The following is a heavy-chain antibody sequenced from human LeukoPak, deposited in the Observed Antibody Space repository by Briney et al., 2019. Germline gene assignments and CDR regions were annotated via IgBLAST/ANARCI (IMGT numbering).Heavy chain of an antibody. V-gene: IGHV1-2*02. Sequence: ASLKVSCKASGYTFTGYYMHSGRQAPGQGLERRGWINPNSGVTNYAQKFQGRVTMTRDTSISTAYMELSRLRSDDTAVYYCARAGRQYCSGGSCYVYWGQGTLVTVSS. CDR1: GYTFTGYY. J-gene: IGHJ4*02. CDR2: INPNSGVT. CDR3: ARAGRQYCSGGSCYVY. D-gene: IGHD2-15*01.